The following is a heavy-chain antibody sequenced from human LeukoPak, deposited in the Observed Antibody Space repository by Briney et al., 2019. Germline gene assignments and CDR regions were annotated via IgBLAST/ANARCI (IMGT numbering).Heavy chain of an antibody. CDR2: ISSSSSSI. Sequence: PGVSLRLFCAASGLTFSSYGMNCVRQAPGKGLEWVSSISSSSSSIYYEDSVKGGFTIYRHNAKNSLYLQMNSLRDEDTAVYYCARFQLHMVRGPPHYYYGMDVWGQGTTVTVSS. CDR3: ARFQLHMVRGPPHYYYGMDV. D-gene: IGHD3-10*01. V-gene: IGHV3-21*01. J-gene: IGHJ6*02. CDR1: GLTFSSYG.